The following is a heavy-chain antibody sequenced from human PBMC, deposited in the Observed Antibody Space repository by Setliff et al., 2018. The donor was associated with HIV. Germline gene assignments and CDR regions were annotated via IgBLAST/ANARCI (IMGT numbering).Heavy chain of an antibody. V-gene: IGHV1-3*01. CDR3: ARSFDILTGDLDY. CDR2: INAGNGDT. J-gene: IGHJ4*02. CDR1: GYTFTNYA. Sequence: ASVKVCCKASGYTFTNYAMHWVRQAPGQRLEWMGWINAGNGDTKYSQKFQGRVAMTRDTSTGTVYMELSSLKSEDTAVYYCARSFDILTGDLDYWGQGTLVTVSS. D-gene: IGHD3-9*01.